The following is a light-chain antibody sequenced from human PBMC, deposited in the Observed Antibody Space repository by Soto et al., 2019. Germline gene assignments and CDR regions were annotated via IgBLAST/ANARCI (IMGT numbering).Light chain of an antibody. Sequence: EMVLTQSPGTLSLSPWERGTLSCRASQSVSTSYVAWYQQKFGQAPRLLIYDAFSRATGIPDRFSASGSGTDFTLTISRLEPEDFAVYYCQQYKTFGQGTKVDIK. CDR2: DAF. V-gene: IGKV3-20*01. CDR1: QSVSTSY. CDR3: QQYKT. J-gene: IGKJ1*01.